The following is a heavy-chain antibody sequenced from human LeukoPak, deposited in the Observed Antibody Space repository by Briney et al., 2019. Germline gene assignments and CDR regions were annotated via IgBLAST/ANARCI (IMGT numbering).Heavy chain of an antibody. D-gene: IGHD6-6*01. V-gene: IGHV4-59*08. CDR1: GGSISNYY. CDR3: ARHFAYSSSSYFDY. J-gene: IGHJ4*02. CDR2: IYYSGST. Sequence: SETLSLTCTVSGGSISNYYWSWIRQPPGKGLEYIGYIYYSGSTNYNPSLKSRVTMSVDTSKNQFSLKLSSVTAADTAVYYCARHFAYSSSSYFDYWGQRSLVTVSS.